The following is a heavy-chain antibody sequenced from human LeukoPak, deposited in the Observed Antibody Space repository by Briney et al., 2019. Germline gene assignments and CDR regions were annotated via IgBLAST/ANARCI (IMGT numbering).Heavy chain of an antibody. CDR2: IDHSGST. CDR3: AGGLALLSNFDY. V-gene: IGHV4-34*01. J-gene: IGHJ4*02. CDR1: GGSFSGYQ. D-gene: IGHD3-16*01. Sequence: SETLSLTCAVYGGSFSGYQWSWIRQPPGKGLEWIGEIDHSGSTNYNPSLTSRVTISVDTSKNQFSLKLSSMPAATPAGYYCAGGLALLSNFDYWGQGSLVTVSS.